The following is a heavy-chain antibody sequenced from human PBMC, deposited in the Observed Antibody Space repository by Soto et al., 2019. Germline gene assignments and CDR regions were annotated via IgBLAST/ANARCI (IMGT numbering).Heavy chain of an antibody. CDR2: IVPIVDTS. Sequence: QVQLVQSGAEVRQPASSVKVSCKTSGGTFSSYAISWVRQAPGQGLAWMGGIVPIVDTSTYAQKFQRRVTITADESTITVYMELSSLRSDDTAVYYCVRVVAIPGYPDNWGQGTLVTVSS. V-gene: IGHV1-69*12. CDR3: VRVVAIPGYPDN. D-gene: IGHD5-12*01. J-gene: IGHJ4*02. CDR1: GGTFSSYA.